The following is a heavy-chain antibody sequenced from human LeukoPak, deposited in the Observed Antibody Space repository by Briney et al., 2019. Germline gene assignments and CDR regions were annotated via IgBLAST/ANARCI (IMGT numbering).Heavy chain of an antibody. Sequence: GGSLRLSCAASGFTFSSYAMSWVRQAPGKGLEWVSAISGSGGSTYYADSVKGRFTISRDNSKNTLYLQMNSLRAEDTAVYYCLIVVVPAAIEFFDYWGQGTLVTVSS. D-gene: IGHD2-2*02. CDR2: ISGSGGST. CDR3: LIVVVPAAIEFFDY. CDR1: GFTFSSYA. J-gene: IGHJ4*02. V-gene: IGHV3-23*01.